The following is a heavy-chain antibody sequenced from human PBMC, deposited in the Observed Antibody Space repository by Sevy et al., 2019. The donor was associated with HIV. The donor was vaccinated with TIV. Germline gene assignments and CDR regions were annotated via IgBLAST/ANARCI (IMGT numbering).Heavy chain of an antibody. D-gene: IGHD3-16*01. CDR1: GFTLSSHW. CDR3: ARGGDGAFDS. J-gene: IGHJ3*02. Sequence: GGSLRLSCAASGFTLSSHWMHWVRQAPGKGLVWVSHINNDGSVTTYADSVEVRFTFSRDNDKNTLYLQMNSLRVDDTAVYYCARGGDGAFDSWGQGTLVTVSS. V-gene: IGHV3-74*01. CDR2: INNDGSVT.